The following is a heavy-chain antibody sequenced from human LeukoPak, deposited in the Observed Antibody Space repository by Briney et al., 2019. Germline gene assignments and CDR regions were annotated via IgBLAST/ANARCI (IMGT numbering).Heavy chain of an antibody. V-gene: IGHV3-9*01. CDR1: GFTLDDYA. D-gene: IGHD1-26*01. CDR3: ARARIGYYGMDV. J-gene: IGHJ6*02. CDR2: ISWNSGSI. Sequence: PGGSLRLSCAASGFTLDDYATHWVRQAPGKGLEWVSGISWNSGSIGYADSVKGRFTIPRDNAKNPLYLQMNSLRAEDTALYYCARARIGYYGMDVWGQGTTVTVSS.